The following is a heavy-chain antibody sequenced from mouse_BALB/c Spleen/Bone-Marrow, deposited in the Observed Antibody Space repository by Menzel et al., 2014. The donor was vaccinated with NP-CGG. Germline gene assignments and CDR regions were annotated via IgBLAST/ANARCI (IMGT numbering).Heavy chain of an antibody. V-gene: IGHV1-77*01. CDR3: ARDHYGNYEGFDY. Sequence: QVQLQQSGAELAGPGASVKLSCKASGYTFXDYYINWVKQRTGQGLEWIGEIYPGSGDTYYNEKFKGKATLTADKSSNTVNIHLSSLTSEDSAVYFCARDHYGNYEGFDYWGQGTLVTVSA. J-gene: IGHJ3*01. D-gene: IGHD2-1*01. CDR1: GYTFXDYY. CDR2: IYPGSGDT.